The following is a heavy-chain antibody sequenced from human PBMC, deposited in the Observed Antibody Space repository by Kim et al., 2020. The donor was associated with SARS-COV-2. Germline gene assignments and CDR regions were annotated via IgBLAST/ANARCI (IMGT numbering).Heavy chain of an antibody. D-gene: IGHD5-18*01. Sequence: ASVKVSCKASGYTFTSYGISWVRQAPGQGLEWMGWISAYNGNTNYAQKLQGRVTMTTYTSTSTAYMELRSLRSDDTAVYYCARGPRVGGQLWAIGYWGQGTLVTVSS. CDR1: GYTFTSYG. V-gene: IGHV1-18*01. J-gene: IGHJ4*02. CDR3: ARGPRVGGQLWAIGY. CDR2: ISAYNGNT.